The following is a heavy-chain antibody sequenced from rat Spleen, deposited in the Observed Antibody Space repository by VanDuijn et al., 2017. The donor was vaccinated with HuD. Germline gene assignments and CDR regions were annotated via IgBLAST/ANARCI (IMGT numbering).Heavy chain of an antibody. J-gene: IGHJ3*01. V-gene: IGHV2S12*01. CDR3: IRDHSYWGTYYPGGFAY. CDR2: ISSGGST. CDR1: GFSLTSYH. Sequence: QVQLKESGPGLVQPSQTLSLTCTVSGFSLTSYHVSWVRQPPGKGLEWIAAISSGGSTYYNSALKSRLSISRDTSKSQVFLKMNSLQTEDTAIYFCIRDHSYWGTYYPGGFAYWGQGTLVTVSS. D-gene: IGHD1-12*02.